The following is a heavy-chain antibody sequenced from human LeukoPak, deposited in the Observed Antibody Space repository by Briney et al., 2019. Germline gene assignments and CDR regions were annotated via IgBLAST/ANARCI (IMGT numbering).Heavy chain of an antibody. CDR1: GFTFSSYA. CDR3: AKDLEDGGYSYGSPDY. J-gene: IGHJ4*02. V-gene: IGHV3-23*01. Sequence: GGSLRLSCAASGFTFSSYAMSWVRQAPGKGLEWVSAISGSGGSTYYADSVKGRFTISRDNSKNTLYLQMNSLRAEDTAVYYCAKDLEDGGYSYGSPDYWGQGALVTVSS. CDR2: ISGSGGST. D-gene: IGHD5-18*01.